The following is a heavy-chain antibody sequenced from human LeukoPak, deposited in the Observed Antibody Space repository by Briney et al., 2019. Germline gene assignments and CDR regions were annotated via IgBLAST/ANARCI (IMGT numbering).Heavy chain of an antibody. CDR3: ARGGLWIYYFDY. V-gene: IGHV4-34*01. J-gene: IGHJ4*02. CDR1: GGSFSGYY. Sequence: SETLSLTCAVYGGSFSGYYWSWIRQPPGKGLEWIGEINHSGSTYYNASLKSRVTISIDTSKNHFSLKLNSVTAADTAVFYCARGGLWIYYFDYWGQGTLVTVSS. D-gene: IGHD1-1*01. CDR2: INHSGST.